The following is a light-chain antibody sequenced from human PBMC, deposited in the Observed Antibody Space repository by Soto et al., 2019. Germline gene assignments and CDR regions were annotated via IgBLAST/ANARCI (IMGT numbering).Light chain of an antibody. CDR3: QQYNSYPYT. CDR2: DAS. V-gene: IGKV1-5*01. J-gene: IGKJ2*01. CDR1: QSISSW. Sequence: DIQMTQSPSTLSASVGDRVTITCRASQSISSWLAWYQQKPGKAPKLLIYDASSLESGVPSRFSGSGSGTEFTLTIISLQPDYFSTYYCQQYNSYPYTFGQGTKLEIK.